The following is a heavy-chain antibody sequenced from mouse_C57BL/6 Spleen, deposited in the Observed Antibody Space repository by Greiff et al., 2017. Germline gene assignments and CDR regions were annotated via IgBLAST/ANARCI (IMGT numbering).Heavy chain of an antibody. CDR1: GFTFSDYG. CDR2: ISSGSSTI. J-gene: IGHJ4*01. V-gene: IGHV5-17*01. Sequence: EVHLVESGGGLVKPGGSLKLSCAASGFTFSDYGMHWVRQAPEKGLEWVAYISSGSSTIYYADTVKGRFTISRDNAKNTLFLQMTSLRSEDTAMYYCARGWVDYAMDYWGQGTSVTVSS. CDR3: ARGWVDYAMDY. D-gene: IGHD1-1*02.